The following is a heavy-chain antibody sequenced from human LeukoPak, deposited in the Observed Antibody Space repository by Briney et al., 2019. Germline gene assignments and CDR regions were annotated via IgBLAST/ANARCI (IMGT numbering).Heavy chain of an antibody. Sequence: SETLSLTCAVYGGPFSGYYWSWIRQPPGKGLEWIGEINHSGSTNYNPSLKSRVTISVDTSKNQFSLKLSSVTAADTAVYYCARGRTWGGRGGRYYFDYWGQGTLVTVSS. CDR1: GGPFSGYY. CDR3: ARGRTWGGRGGRYYFDY. CDR2: INHSGST. D-gene: IGHD3-16*01. J-gene: IGHJ4*02. V-gene: IGHV4-34*01.